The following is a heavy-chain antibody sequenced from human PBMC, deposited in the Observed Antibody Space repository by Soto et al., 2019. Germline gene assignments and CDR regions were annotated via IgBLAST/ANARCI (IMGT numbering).Heavy chain of an antibody. CDR3: NPYYAFGGGYTPL. Sequence: QLVESGGGLVKPGGSLALSCAGSGFAFTNVWLHWVRQAPGKGLEWVGRIKSKPDGETTDYAAPVKGRFTISRDDSKNTLYLKMNSLQTEDSGLYYCNPYYAFGGGYTPLWGQGNLVTVSS. CDR2: IKSKPDGETT. D-gene: IGHD3-3*01. V-gene: IGHV3-15*07. CDR1: GFAFTNVW. J-gene: IGHJ4*02.